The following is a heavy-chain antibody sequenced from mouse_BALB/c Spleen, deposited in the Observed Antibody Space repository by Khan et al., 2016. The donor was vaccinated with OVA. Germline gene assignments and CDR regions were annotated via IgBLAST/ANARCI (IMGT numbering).Heavy chain of an antibody. CDR2: ISPGSGDT. D-gene: IGHD1-2*01. J-gene: IGHJ3*01. CDR3: ARRNYFGYTFAY. Sequence: VLLQQSGTELARPGASVNLSCKASGYTFTDFYINWVKQRSGQGLEWIGEISPGSGDTYYNEKFKGKATLTADKSSSTAYMQLSSLTSEASAVYFCARRNYFGYTFAYWGQGTLVTVSA. CDR1: GYTFTDFY. V-gene: IGHV1-77*01.